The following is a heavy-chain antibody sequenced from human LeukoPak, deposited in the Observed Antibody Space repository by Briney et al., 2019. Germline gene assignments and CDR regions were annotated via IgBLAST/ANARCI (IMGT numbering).Heavy chain of an antibody. V-gene: IGHV1-69*05. CDR2: IIPIFGAP. Sequence: SVRVSCKASGGTFSSYAISWVRQAPGQGLEWLAMIIPIFGAPNCAQKFQGRVTITTDESASTAYMELSSLTSDDSAVYYCARARGGPAYYFDYWGQGTLVTVSS. D-gene: IGHD3-10*01. CDR3: ARARGGPAYYFDY. CDR1: GGTFSSYA. J-gene: IGHJ4*02.